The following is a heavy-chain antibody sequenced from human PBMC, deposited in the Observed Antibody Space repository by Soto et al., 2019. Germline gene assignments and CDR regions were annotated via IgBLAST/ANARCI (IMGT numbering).Heavy chain of an antibody. CDR1: GGSISSYY. CDR3: ARVWSRDGYNSAFDI. V-gene: IGHV4-59*01. CDR2: IYYSGST. Sequence: PSQTLSLTCTVSGGSISSYYWSWIRQPPGKGLEWIGYIYYSGSTNYNPSLKSRVTISVDTSKNQFSLKLSSVTAADTAVYYCARVWSRDGYNSAFDIWGQGTMVTV. J-gene: IGHJ3*02. D-gene: IGHD5-12*01.